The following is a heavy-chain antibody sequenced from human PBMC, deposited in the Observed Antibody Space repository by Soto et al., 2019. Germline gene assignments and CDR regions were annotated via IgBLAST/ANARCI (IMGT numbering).Heavy chain of an antibody. Sequence: QVQLQESGPGLVKPSETQSLTCTVSGGPISSYYWRWIRQPPGKGLEWIGYIYYSGSTNYNPSLKRRHTISVDTSKNQYPLNLSAVTAADTAVYYCARDRSQLPWFDPWGQGTLVTVSS. CDR3: ARDRSQLPWFDP. D-gene: IGHD2-2*01. CDR1: GGPISSYY. CDR2: IYYSGST. J-gene: IGHJ5*02. V-gene: IGHV4-59*01.